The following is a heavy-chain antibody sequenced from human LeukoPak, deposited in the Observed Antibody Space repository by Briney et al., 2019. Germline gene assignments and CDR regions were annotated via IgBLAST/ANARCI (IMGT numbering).Heavy chain of an antibody. CDR1: GGSISSYY. V-gene: IGHV4-4*07. D-gene: IGHD3-22*01. J-gene: IGHJ4*02. CDR2: IYTSGST. Sequence: PSETLSLTCTVSGGSISSYYWSWIRQPAGKGLEWIGRIYTSGSTNYNPSLKSRVTMSVDTSKNQFSLKLSSVAAADTAVYYCVGTMIVVVPCYFDYWGQGTLVTVSS. CDR3: VGTMIVVVPCYFDY.